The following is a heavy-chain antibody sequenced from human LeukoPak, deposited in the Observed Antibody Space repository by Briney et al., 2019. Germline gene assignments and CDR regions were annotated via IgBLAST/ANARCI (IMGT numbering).Heavy chain of an antibody. V-gene: IGHV1-3*03. CDR1: GYTFTSYA. D-gene: IGHD2-21*02. J-gene: IGHJ5*02. CDR2: INAGNGNT. Sequence: ASVKVSCKASGYTFTSYAMHWVRQAPGQRLEWMGWINAGNGNTKYSQEFQGRVTITRDTSASTAYMELSSLRSEDMAVYYCARTDCGGDCYSSRGWFDPWGQGTLVTVSS. CDR3: ARTDCGGDCYSSRGWFDP.